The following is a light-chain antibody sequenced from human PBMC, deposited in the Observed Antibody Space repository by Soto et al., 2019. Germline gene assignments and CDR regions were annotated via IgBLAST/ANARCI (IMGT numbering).Light chain of an antibody. CDR2: EVS. V-gene: IGLV2-14*01. CDR1: ISDVGAYTY. CDR3: SSYTTSSTVV. Sequence: QFALTQPASVSGSPGQSITISCTGTISDVGAYTYVSWYQQHPGKAPKLMIYEVSNRPSGVSDRFSGSKSGNTASLTISGLQAEDEADYYCSSYTTSSTVVFGGGTKLTVL. J-gene: IGLJ2*01.